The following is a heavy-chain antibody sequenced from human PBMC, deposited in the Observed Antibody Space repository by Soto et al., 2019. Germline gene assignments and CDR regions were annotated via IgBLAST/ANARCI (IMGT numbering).Heavy chain of an antibody. CDR1: GGTFSSYA. D-gene: IGHD2-15*01. Sequence: SVKVSCKASGGTFSSYAIGWVRQAPGQGLEWMGGIIPIFGTANYAQKFQGRVTITADESTSTAYMELSSLRSEDTAVYYCARSSPLNIVVVVAATSYSYGMDVWDQGTTVTVSS. J-gene: IGHJ6*02. V-gene: IGHV1-69*13. CDR3: ARSSPLNIVVVVAATSYSYGMDV. CDR2: IIPIFGTA.